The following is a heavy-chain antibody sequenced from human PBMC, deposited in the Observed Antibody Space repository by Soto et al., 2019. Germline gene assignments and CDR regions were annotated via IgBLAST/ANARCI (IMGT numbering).Heavy chain of an antibody. J-gene: IGHJ6*02. Sequence: ASVKVSCKASGYTFTSYAMHWVRQAPGQRLEWMGWINAGNGNTKYSQKFQGRVTITRDTSASTAYMELSSLRSEDTAVYYCARDIAAARDYYYGMDVWGQGTTVTVS. CDR1: GYTFTSYA. D-gene: IGHD6-13*01. CDR3: ARDIAAARDYYYGMDV. V-gene: IGHV1-3*01. CDR2: INAGNGNT.